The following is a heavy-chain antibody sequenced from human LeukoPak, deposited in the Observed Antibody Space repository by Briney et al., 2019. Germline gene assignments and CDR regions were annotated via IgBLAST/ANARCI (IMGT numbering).Heavy chain of an antibody. CDR3: ASDSSGYYPFDY. J-gene: IGHJ4*02. CDR1: GGSISSSSYY. V-gene: IGHV4-39*07. D-gene: IGHD3-22*01. Sequence: PSETLSLTCTVSGGSISSSSYYWGWIRQPPGKGQEWIGEINHSGSTNYNPSLRSRVTLSVDTSKNQFSLKLSSVTAADTAVYYCASDSSGYYPFDYWGQGTLVTVSS. CDR2: INHSGST.